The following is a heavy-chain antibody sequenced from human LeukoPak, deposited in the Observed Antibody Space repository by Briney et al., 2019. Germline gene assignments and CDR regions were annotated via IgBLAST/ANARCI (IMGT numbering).Heavy chain of an antibody. CDR3: AKDGISGWPRGYFDY. CDR1: GFTFSSYG. Sequence: GGSLRLSCAASGFTFSSYGMYWVRQAPGKGLEWVAVISYDGSNEYYADSVKGRFTISRDNSKNTLYLQMNCLRAEDTAVYNCAKDGISGWPRGYFDYWGQGTLVTVSS. J-gene: IGHJ4*02. CDR2: ISYDGSNE. D-gene: IGHD6-19*01. V-gene: IGHV3-30*18.